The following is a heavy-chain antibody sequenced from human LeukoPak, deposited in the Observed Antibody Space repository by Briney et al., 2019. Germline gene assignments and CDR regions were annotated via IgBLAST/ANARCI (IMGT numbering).Heavy chain of an antibody. CDR2: ISDSGVYT. Sequence: GGSLRLSCAASGFTFSSYAMSWVRQAPGKGLEWVSLISDSGVYTYYADSVKGRFTISKDHSKNTVYLQMNSLRAEDTAVYYCAKDLKPAAGTGDGMDVWGQGTTVTVS. CDR1: GFTFSSYA. J-gene: IGHJ6*02. CDR3: AKDLKPAAGTGDGMDV. D-gene: IGHD6-13*01. V-gene: IGHV3-23*01.